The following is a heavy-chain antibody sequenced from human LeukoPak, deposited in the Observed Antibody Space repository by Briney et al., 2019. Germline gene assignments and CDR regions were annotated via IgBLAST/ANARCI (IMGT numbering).Heavy chain of an antibody. V-gene: IGHV1-8*01. Sequence: GASVKVSCKASGYTFTSYDINWVRQATGQGLEWMGWMNPNSGNTGYAQKFQGRVTMTRNTSISTAYMELSSLRSEDTAVYYCARGRFIRWSTHRYFQHWGQGTLVTVSS. CDR1: GYTFTSYD. D-gene: IGHD4-17*01. CDR2: MNPNSGNT. CDR3: ARGRFIRWSTHRYFQH. J-gene: IGHJ1*01.